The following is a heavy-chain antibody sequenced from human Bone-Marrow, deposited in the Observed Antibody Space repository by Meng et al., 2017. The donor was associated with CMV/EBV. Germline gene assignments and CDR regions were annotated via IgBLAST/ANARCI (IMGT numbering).Heavy chain of an antibody. CDR2: IRYDGSNK. D-gene: IGHD3-3*01. J-gene: IGHJ4*02. Sequence: GESPKISCAASGFTFSTYGIHWVRQAPGKGLEWVAFIRYDGSNKCYVDSVKGRFTISRDNSKNTLYLQMNSLRAEDTAVYYCARPGEFLEWLGPFDYWGQGTLVTVSS. CDR3: ARPGEFLEWLGPFDY. CDR1: GFTFSTYG. V-gene: IGHV3-30*02.